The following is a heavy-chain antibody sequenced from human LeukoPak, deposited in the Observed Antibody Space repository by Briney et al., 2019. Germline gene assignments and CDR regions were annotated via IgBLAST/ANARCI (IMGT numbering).Heavy chain of an antibody. Sequence: GGSLTLSCAASGFTFNNYAMSLSWVRQAPGKGLEWVSGLGGGGSTYYADSVKGRFTIARDNSRNTLYLHMNSLRPDDTAVYYCARVVVVPGAIWTWGAPRETRYYGMDVWGQGTTVTVSS. CDR2: LGGGGST. J-gene: IGHJ6*02. CDR3: ARVVVVPGAIWTWGAPRETRYYGMDV. CDR1: GFTFNNYA. V-gene: IGHV3-23*01. D-gene: IGHD2-2*02.